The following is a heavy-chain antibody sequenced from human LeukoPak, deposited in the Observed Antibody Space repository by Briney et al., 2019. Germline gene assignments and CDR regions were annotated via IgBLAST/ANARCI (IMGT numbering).Heavy chain of an antibody. CDR2: IDGSSSSI. D-gene: IGHD3-10*01. Sequence: GGSLRLSCAASGFIFTSHSMNWVRQAPGKGLEWVSFIDGSSSSIHYADSVRGRFTISRDNAKNLLYLQMNSLRAEDTAEYFCARGNGPGSFIIDYWGQGTLVAASS. CDR1: GFIFTSHS. J-gene: IGHJ4*02. V-gene: IGHV3-48*01. CDR3: ARGNGPGSFIIDY.